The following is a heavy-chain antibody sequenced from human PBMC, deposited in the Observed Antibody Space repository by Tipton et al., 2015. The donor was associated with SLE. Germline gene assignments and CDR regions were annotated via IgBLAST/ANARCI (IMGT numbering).Heavy chain of an antibody. D-gene: IGHD1-26*01. CDR3: VRGGGSYAVYNWFDP. Sequence: TLSLTCTVSGGSISSNSNFWSWIRQPAGKGLEWIGRVYTDGSTNYNPSLKSRVTISVDTSKNHFSLRLGSVTAADTAVYYCVRGGGSYAVYNWFDPWGQGTLVTVSS. J-gene: IGHJ5*02. CDR1: GGSISSNSNF. V-gene: IGHV4-61*02. CDR2: VYTDGST.